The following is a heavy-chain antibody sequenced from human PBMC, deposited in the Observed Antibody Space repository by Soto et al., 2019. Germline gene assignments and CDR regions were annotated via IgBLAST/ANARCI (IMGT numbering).Heavy chain of an antibody. V-gene: IGHV1-2*04. D-gene: IGHD6-19*01. Sequence: QVQLVQSGAEVKKPGASVKVSCKASGYTFTGYYMHWVQQAPGQGLEWMGWINPNSGGTNYAQKFQGWVTMTRDTSISTAYMELSRLRSDDTAVYYCARTFGYSSGRGWFDPWGQGTLVTVSS. CDR1: GYTFTGYY. CDR2: INPNSGGT. CDR3: ARTFGYSSGRGWFDP. J-gene: IGHJ5*02.